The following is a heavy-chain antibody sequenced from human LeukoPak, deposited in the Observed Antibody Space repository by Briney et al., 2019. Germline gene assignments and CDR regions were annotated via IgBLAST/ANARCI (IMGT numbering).Heavy chain of an antibody. J-gene: IGHJ6*03. CDR1: GYTFTSYG. CDR3: AREGDSSGYYYLGGKTNYYYYYMDV. D-gene: IGHD3-22*01. Sequence: ASVKVSCKASGYTFTSYGISWVRQAPGQGLEWMGGIIPIFGTANYAQKLQGRVTMTTDTSTSTAYMELRSLRSDDTAVYYCAREGDSSGYYYLGGKTNYYYYYMDVWGKGTTVTVSS. CDR2: IIPIFGTA. V-gene: IGHV1-18*01.